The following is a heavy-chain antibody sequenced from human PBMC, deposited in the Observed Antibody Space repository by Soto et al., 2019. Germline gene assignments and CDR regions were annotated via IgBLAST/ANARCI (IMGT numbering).Heavy chain of an antibody. J-gene: IGHJ4*02. Sequence: SETLSLTCAVYGGSFSGYYWSWIRQPPGKGLEWIGEINHSGSTNYNPSLQSRVTISVETSKNQFSLNLTSVTAADTAMYYCATSNTTCPGCYCWCQGILVTVSS. D-gene: IGHD2-2*01. V-gene: IGHV4-34*01. CDR1: GGSFSGYY. CDR3: ATSNTTCPGCYC. CDR2: INHSGST.